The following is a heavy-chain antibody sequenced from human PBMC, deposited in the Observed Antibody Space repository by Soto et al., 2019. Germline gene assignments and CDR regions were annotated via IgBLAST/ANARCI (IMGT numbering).Heavy chain of an antibody. CDR3: ARVNYDFWSGYYALTEGWFDP. V-gene: IGHV1-2*02. Sequence: ASVKVSCKGSGYTFTGYYMHWLRQAPGQALEWMGWINPNSGGTNYAQKFQGRVTMTRDTSISTAYMELSRLRSDDTAVYYCARVNYDFWSGYYALTEGWFDPWGQGTLVTV. CDR1: GYTFTGYY. CDR2: INPNSGGT. D-gene: IGHD3-3*01. J-gene: IGHJ5*02.